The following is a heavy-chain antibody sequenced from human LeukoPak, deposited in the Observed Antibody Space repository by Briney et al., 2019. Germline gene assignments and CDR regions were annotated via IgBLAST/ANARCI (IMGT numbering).Heavy chain of an antibody. Sequence: SETLSLTCAVYGGSFSGYYWSWICQPPGKGLEWIGEINHSGSTNYNPSLKSRVTISVDTSKNQFSLKLGSVTAADTAVYYCARCLIAAAGQRGYFDYWGQGTLVTVSS. D-gene: IGHD6-13*01. CDR1: GGSFSGYY. J-gene: IGHJ4*02. CDR3: ARCLIAAAGQRGYFDY. CDR2: INHSGST. V-gene: IGHV4-34*01.